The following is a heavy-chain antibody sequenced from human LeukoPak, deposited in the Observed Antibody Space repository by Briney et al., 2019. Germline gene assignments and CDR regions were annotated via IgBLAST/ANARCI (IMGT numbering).Heavy chain of an antibody. CDR2: IYYSGST. J-gene: IGHJ3*02. CDR3: ARTNSRDSGDAFDI. Sequence: SETLSLTCTVSGGSISSGDYYWSWIRQPPGKGLEWIGYIYYSGSTYYNPSLKSRVTISVDTSKNQFSLKLSSVTAADTAVYYCARTNSRDSGDAFDIWGQGTMVTVSS. CDR1: GGSISSGDYY. V-gene: IGHV4-30-4*08. D-gene: IGHD2-15*01.